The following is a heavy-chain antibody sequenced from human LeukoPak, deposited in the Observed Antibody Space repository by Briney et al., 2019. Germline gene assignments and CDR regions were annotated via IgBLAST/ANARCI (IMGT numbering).Heavy chain of an antibody. Sequence: SETLSLTCTVSGGSISSYYWSWIRQPPGKGLEWIGYIYYSGSTNYNPSLKSRVTISVDTSKNQFSLKLSSVTAADTAVYYCARRGSSGYYSFFDYWGQGTLVTVSS. D-gene: IGHD3-22*01. CDR3: ARRGSSGYYSFFDY. CDR2: IYYSGST. CDR1: GGSISSYY. V-gene: IGHV4-59*08. J-gene: IGHJ4*02.